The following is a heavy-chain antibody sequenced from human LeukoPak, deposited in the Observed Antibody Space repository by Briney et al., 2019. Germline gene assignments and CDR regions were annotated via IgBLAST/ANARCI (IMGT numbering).Heavy chain of an antibody. V-gene: IGHV3-48*01. Sequence: GGSLRLSCAASGFTFSSYSMSSSSTIYYADSVKGRFTISRDNAKNSLYLQMNSLRAEDTAVYYCASCHDYGDSDYWGQGTLVTVSS. CDR2: SSSTI. CDR3: ASCHDYGDSDY. CDR1: GFTFSSYS. J-gene: IGHJ4*02. D-gene: IGHD4-17*01.